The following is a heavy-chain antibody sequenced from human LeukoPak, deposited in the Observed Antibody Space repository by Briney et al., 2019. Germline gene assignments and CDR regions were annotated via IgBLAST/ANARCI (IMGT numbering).Heavy chain of an antibody. CDR3: VRGSYGAYDY. CDR1: GFTFSSYA. Sequence: GGSLRLSCAASGFTFSSYAMHWVRQAPGKGLEWVAVISYDGSNKYYADSVKGRFTISRDNSKNTLYLQVNSLRAEDTAVYYCVRGSYGAYDYWGQGSLVTVSS. V-gene: IGHV3-30-3*01. D-gene: IGHD4-17*01. CDR2: ISYDGSNK. J-gene: IGHJ4*02.